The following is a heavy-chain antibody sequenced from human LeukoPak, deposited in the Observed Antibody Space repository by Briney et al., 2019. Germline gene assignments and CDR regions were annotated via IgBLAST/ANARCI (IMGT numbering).Heavy chain of an antibody. CDR3: ARVSPAVGAFDI. Sequence: PSETLSLTCTVSGGSIRSYYWSWIRQPPGKGLEWIGYFYYSGSSNYNPSLQSRVTISGDTSKNQFSLKVSSVTAADTAIYYCARVSPAVGAFDIWGRGTMVTVSS. J-gene: IGHJ3*02. CDR2: FYYSGSS. CDR1: GGSIRSYY. D-gene: IGHD6-13*01. V-gene: IGHV4-59*01.